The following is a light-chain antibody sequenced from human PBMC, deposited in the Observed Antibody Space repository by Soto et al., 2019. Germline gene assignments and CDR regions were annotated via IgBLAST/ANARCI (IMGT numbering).Light chain of an antibody. J-gene: IGKJ4*01. CDR2: GAS. CDR1: QSVSSM. CDR3: QQYNDWPQA. Sequence: ETVMTQSPATLSLSPGERATLSCRASQSVSSMLVWYQQKPGQAPRFLVHGASTRATGIPARVRGSRSGTECPLTIDSLLSEDFAVYDGQQYNDWPQAFGGGTKVEI. V-gene: IGKV3-15*01.